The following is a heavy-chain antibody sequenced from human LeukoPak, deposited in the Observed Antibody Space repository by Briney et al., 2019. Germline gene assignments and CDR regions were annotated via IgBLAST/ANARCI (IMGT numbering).Heavy chain of an antibody. CDR3: ARGYSSRLYNWLDP. Sequence: GGSLRLSCAASGFTFSSYWMHWVRQAPGKGLVWVSRISYDGGDPSYADSVKGRFTISRDNAKNTLYLQMDSLTAEDTAVYYCARGYSSRLYNWLDPWGQGTLVTVSS. D-gene: IGHD6-13*01. J-gene: IGHJ5*02. V-gene: IGHV3-74*01. CDR1: GFTFSSYW. CDR2: ISYDGGDP.